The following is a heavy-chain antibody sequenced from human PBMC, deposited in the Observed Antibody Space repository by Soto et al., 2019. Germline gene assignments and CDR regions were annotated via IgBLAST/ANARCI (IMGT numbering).Heavy chain of an antibody. CDR2: IIPVFGAA. CDR1: GGSFGGHP. V-gene: IGHV1-69*06. CDR3: AIGEGELILRGALDK. Sequence: QVQLVQSGAEVQAHGSSVNVSCKASGGSFGGHPISWVRQAPGQGLEWMGGIIPVFGAANYAQKFQGRLTITSDKSATTAYMELGSLRSEDTAVYYCAIGEGELILRGALDKWGQGTMVTVSS. J-gene: IGHJ3*02. D-gene: IGHD3-10*01.